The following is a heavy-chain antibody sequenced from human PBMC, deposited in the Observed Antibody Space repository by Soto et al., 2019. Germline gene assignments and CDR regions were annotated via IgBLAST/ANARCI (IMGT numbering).Heavy chain of an antibody. CDR2: ISYDGSNK. CDR3: AKDFAHFLGIAVAGTCDY. CDR1: GFTFSSYG. D-gene: IGHD6-19*01. J-gene: IGHJ4*02. V-gene: IGHV3-30*18. Sequence: QVQLVESGGGVVQPGRSLRLSCAASGFTFSSYGMHWVRQAPGKGLEWVAVISYDGSNKYYADSVKGRFTISRDNSKNTLYLQMNRLRAEDTAVYYCAKDFAHFLGIAVAGTCDYWGQGTLVTVSS.